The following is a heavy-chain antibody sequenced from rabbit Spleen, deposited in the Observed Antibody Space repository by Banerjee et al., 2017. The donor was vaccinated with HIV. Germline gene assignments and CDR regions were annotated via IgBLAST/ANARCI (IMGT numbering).Heavy chain of an antibody. J-gene: IGHJ6*01. CDR1: GLDFSSSYW. CDR3: ARGSATMTMVITGYYLSL. Sequence: QEQLEESGGDLVKPEGSLTLTCKASGLDFSSSYWICWVRQAPGRGLEWIACIDAGYRGSTYYASWAKGRFTISKTSSTTVTLQLNSLTAADTATYFCARGSATMTMVITGYYLSLWGQGTLVTVS. D-gene: IGHD2-1*01. CDR2: IDAGYRGST. V-gene: IGHV1S45*01.